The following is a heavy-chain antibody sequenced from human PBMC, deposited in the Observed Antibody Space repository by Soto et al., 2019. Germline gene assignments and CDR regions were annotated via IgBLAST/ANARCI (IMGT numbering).Heavy chain of an antibody. CDR3: ARGGGVGVAGSAAFEM. J-gene: IGHJ3*02. CDR1: GYPVTAYY. CDR2: INPATGAA. D-gene: IGHD3-3*01. Sequence: QLHLVQSGAVVKKPGASVTVSCSASGYPVTAYYMHWVRQAPGRGLEWMGGINPATGAAKYTQPFQGRVPLTRDPSTSTVFMELTGLTSEDPAVFYCARGGGVGVAGSAAFEMWGQGTLVTVSS. V-gene: IGHV1-2*02.